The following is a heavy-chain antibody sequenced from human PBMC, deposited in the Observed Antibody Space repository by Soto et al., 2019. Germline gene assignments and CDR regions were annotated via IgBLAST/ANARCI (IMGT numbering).Heavy chain of an antibody. CDR1: GYNFPGNY. D-gene: IGHD2-2*01. CDR2: INPTTGGT. J-gene: IGHJ4*02. Sequence: GASVKVSCKASGYNFPGNYIHWVRQAPGQGLEWMALINPTTGGTRYAQKFQGRVSVTWDTSISTAYMELSRLTSDDTAIYFCARGYCSSSGCSHYFDYWGQGTLVTVSS. V-gene: IGHV1-2*02. CDR3: ARGYCSSSGCSHYFDY.